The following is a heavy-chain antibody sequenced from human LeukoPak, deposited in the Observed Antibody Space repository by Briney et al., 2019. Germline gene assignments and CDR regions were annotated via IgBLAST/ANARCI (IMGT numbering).Heavy chain of an antibody. D-gene: IGHD5-24*01. CDR2: IYYSGST. V-gene: IGHV4-59*01. Sequence: PSETLSLTCTVSGGSISSYYWSWLRQPPGKGLEWIGYIYYSGSTIYNPSLKSRVTISVDTSKNQFSLKLSSVTAADTAVYYCAGGRRDAYNYNYWGQGTLVTVSS. J-gene: IGHJ4*02. CDR1: GGSISSYY. CDR3: AGGRRDAYNYNY.